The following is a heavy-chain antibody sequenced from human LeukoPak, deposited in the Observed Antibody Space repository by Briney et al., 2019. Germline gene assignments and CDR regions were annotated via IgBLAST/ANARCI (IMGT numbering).Heavy chain of an antibody. D-gene: IGHD3-9*01. J-gene: IGHJ3*02. V-gene: IGHV1-18*04. CDR2: ISAYNGNT. CDR1: GYTFTGYY. CDR3: ARDAQTGYDAFDI. Sequence: ASVKVSCKASGYTFTGYYMHWVRQAPGQGLEWMGWISAYNGNTNYAQKLQGRVTMTTDTSTSTAYMELRSLRSDDTAVYYCARDAQTGYDAFDIWGQGTMVTVSS.